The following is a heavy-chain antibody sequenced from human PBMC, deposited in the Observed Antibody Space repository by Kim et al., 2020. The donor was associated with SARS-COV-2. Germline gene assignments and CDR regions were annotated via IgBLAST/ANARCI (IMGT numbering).Heavy chain of an antibody. D-gene: IGHD3-3*01. CDR3: ARGRRTIFGVVWKSFDY. CDR1: GGSFSGYY. CDR2: INHSGST. V-gene: IGHV4-34*01. J-gene: IGHJ4*01. Sequence: SETLSLTCAVYGGSFSGYYWSWIRQPPGKGLEWIGEINHSGSTNYNPSLKSRVTISVDTSKNQFSLKLSSVTAADTAVYYCARGRRTIFGVVWKSFDYWG.